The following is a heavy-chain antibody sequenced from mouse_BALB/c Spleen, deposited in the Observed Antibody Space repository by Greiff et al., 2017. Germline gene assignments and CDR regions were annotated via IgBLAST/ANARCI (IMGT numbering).Heavy chain of an antibody. CDR2: ISSGGSYT. Sequence: EVKLVESGGGLVKPGGSLKLSCAASGFTFSSYAMSWVRQSPEKRLEWVAEISSGGSYTYYPDTVTGRFTISRDNAKNTLYLEMSSLRSEDTAMYYCARAGTGPYAMDYWGQGTSVTVSS. D-gene: IGHD4-1*01. CDR3: ARAGTGPYAMDY. CDR1: GFTFSSYA. J-gene: IGHJ4*01. V-gene: IGHV5-9-4*01.